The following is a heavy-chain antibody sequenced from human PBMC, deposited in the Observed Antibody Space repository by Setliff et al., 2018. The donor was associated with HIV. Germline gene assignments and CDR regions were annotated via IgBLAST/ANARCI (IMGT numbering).Heavy chain of an antibody. CDR2: RKEDGSEE. Sequence: GGSLRLSCAASGFSFNRQTMSWVRQAPGKGLGGVAKRKEDGSEEYYVDSVKGRFTISRDNAKNSLYLQMDNLRADDTAVYYCVSGGAVGGRFVHWGQGTQVTVSS. CDR1: GFSFNRQT. CDR3: VSGGAVGGRFVH. J-gene: IGHJ4*02. V-gene: IGHV3-7*01. D-gene: IGHD6-19*01.